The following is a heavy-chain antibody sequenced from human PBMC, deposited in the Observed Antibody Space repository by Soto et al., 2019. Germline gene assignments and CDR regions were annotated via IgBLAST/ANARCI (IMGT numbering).Heavy chain of an antibody. J-gene: IGHJ4*02. CDR3: ARAPPTYSSSYFDY. V-gene: IGHV3-23*01. D-gene: IGHD3-22*01. CDR1: RFTFSSYA. CDR2: ISGRGDDT. Sequence: GVSLRLSCAASRFTFSSYAMSWFRQAPGKGLEWVSTISGRGDDTYYTDSVKGRFTISRDNSKNTLYVHMNSLRAEDTAVYYCARAPPTYSSSYFDYWGQGTLVT.